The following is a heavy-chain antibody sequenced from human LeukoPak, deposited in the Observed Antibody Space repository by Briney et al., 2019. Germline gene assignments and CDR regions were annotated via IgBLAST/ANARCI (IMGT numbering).Heavy chain of an antibody. Sequence: KPSETLSLACTVSGGSISSYYWSWLRQPPGKGLEWIGEINHSGSTNYNPSLKSRVTISVDTSKNQFSLKLSSVTAADTAVYYCARRRSITMVRGVPERGPKPFDYWGQGTLVTVSS. CDR3: ARRRSITMVRGVPERGPKPFDY. CDR1: GGSISSYY. V-gene: IGHV4-34*01. J-gene: IGHJ4*02. D-gene: IGHD3-10*01. CDR2: INHSGST.